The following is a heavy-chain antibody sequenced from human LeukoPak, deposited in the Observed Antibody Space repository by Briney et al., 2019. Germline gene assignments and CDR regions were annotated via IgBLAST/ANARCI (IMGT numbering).Heavy chain of an antibody. CDR3: ARFYDRSGPHFDY. Sequence: SETLSLTCTVSGGSISSGGYYWSWIRQPPGKGLEWIGDMHYSGSTNYNPSLKSRVTISVDTSKNQFSLKLSSVTAADTAVYYCARFYDRSGPHFDYWGQGTLVTVSS. V-gene: IGHV4-61*08. CDR2: MHYSGST. D-gene: IGHD3-22*01. J-gene: IGHJ4*02. CDR1: GGSISSGGYY.